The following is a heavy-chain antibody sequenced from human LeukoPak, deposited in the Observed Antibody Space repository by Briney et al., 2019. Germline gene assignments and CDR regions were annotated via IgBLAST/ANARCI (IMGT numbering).Heavy chain of an antibody. V-gene: IGHV3-21*01. J-gene: IGHJ6*02. CDR2: ISSSSTYI. Sequence: GGSLRLSCAASGFTFSTYSMSWVRQAPGKGLEWVSSISSSSTYIYYADSVKGRFTISRDNAKNSLYLQMNSLRVEDTAVYYCARAEWELKDYYYGMDVWGQGTTVTVSS. CDR1: GFTFSTYS. CDR3: ARAEWELKDYYYGMDV. D-gene: IGHD1-26*01.